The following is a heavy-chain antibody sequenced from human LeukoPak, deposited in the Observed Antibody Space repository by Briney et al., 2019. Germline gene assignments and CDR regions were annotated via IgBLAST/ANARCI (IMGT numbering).Heavy chain of an antibody. J-gene: IGHJ5*02. Sequence: SETLSLTCTVSGGSISTYYWSWIRHPPGKGLEWIAYIYSSGSTNYNPSLKSRVTISVDTSKNQFSLKLSSVTAADTAVYYCARGDYCAGDCYYLWGQGTLVTVSS. D-gene: IGHD2-21*02. CDR2: IYSSGST. CDR3: ARGDYCAGDCYYL. CDR1: GGSISTYY. V-gene: IGHV4-59*01.